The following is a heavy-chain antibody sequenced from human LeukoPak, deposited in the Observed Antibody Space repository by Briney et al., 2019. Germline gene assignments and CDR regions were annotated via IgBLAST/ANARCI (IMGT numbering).Heavy chain of an antibody. Sequence: PGGSQRLSCAASEFTFSSYAMHWVRQAPGKGLEWVAAISYDGSNKYYADSVKGRFTIPRDNSKNTLYLQMNSLRAEDTAVYYCARDIASRLDYWGQGTLVTVSS. D-gene: IGHD6-6*01. CDR1: EFTFSSYA. J-gene: IGHJ4*02. V-gene: IGHV3-30*04. CDR2: ISYDGSNK. CDR3: ARDIASRLDY.